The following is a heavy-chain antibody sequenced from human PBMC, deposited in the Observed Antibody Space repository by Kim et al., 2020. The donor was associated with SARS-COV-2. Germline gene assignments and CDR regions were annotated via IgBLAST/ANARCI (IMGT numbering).Heavy chain of an antibody. V-gene: IGHV4-59*13. D-gene: IGHD1-26*01. CDR1: GGSISSYY. J-gene: IGHJ5*02. Sequence: SETLSLTCTVSGGSISSYYWSWIRQPPGKGLEWIGYIYYSGSTNYNPSLKSRVTISVDTSKNQFSLKLSSVTAADTAVYYCARVTGGSYSGLNWFDPWGQGTLVTVSS. CDR3: ARVTGGSYSGLNWFDP. CDR2: IYYSGST.